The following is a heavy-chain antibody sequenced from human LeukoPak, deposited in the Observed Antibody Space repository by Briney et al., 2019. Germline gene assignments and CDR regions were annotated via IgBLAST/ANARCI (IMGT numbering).Heavy chain of an antibody. CDR3: ARGYSSGWYLDY. V-gene: IGHV4-59*12. CDR1: GGSISSYY. CDR2: IYYSGST. J-gene: IGHJ4*02. D-gene: IGHD6-19*01. Sequence: SETLSLTCTVSGGSISSYYWSWIRQPPGKGLEWIGYIYYSGSTNYNPSLKSRVTISVDTSKNQFSLKLSSVTAADTAVYYCARGYSSGWYLDYWGQGTLVTVSS.